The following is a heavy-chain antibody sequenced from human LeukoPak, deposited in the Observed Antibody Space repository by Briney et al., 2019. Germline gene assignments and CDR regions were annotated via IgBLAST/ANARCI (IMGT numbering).Heavy chain of an antibody. Sequence: PGGSLRLSCAASGFTFDDYAMHWVRQAPGKGLEWVAVISYDGSNKYYADSVKGRFTISRDNSKNTLYLQMNSLRAEDTAVYYCARFPTTVTTSGLVDYWGQGTLVTVSS. CDR1: GFTFDDYA. CDR3: ARFPTTVTTSGLVDY. CDR2: ISYDGSNK. D-gene: IGHD4-11*01. V-gene: IGHV3-30-3*01. J-gene: IGHJ4*02.